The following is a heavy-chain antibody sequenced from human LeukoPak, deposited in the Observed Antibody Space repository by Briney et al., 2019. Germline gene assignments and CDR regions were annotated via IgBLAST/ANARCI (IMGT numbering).Heavy chain of an antibody. J-gene: IGHJ3*02. V-gene: IGHV4-59*01. Sequence: TASETLSLTCTVSGGSISSYYWSWIRQPPGKGLEWIGYIYYSGSTNYNPSLKSRVTISVDTSKNQFSLKLSSVTAADTAVYYCARHRGASYYNILTGYLDAFDIWGQGTMVTVSS. CDR1: GGSISSYY. D-gene: IGHD3-9*01. CDR3: ARHRGASYYNILTGYLDAFDI. CDR2: IYYSGST.